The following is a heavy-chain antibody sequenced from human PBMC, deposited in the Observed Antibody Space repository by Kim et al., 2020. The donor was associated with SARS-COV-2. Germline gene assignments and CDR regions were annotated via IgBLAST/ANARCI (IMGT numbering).Heavy chain of an antibody. Sequence: KYYADPVEGRFTISRDNSKNTLYLQMNSLRAEDTAVYYCASTIAVAGLDYWGQGTLVTVSS. V-gene: IGHV3-33*01. J-gene: IGHJ4*02. CDR3: ASTIAVAGLDY. D-gene: IGHD6-19*01. CDR2: K.